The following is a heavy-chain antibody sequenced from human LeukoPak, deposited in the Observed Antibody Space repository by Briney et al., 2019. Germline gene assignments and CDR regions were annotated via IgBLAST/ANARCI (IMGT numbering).Heavy chain of an antibody. Sequence: GGSLRLSCAASGFTFSSYAMNWVRQAPGKGLEWVSSISSSGRYINYADSVKGRFTISRDNARNSLELQMNSLRVEDTAVYYCAKVAKYYYGSETYYFFEQWGQGTPVTASS. CDR1: GFTFSSYA. D-gene: IGHD3-10*01. CDR3: AKVAKYYYGSETYYFFEQ. CDR2: ISSSGRYI. V-gene: IGHV3-21*01. J-gene: IGHJ4*02.